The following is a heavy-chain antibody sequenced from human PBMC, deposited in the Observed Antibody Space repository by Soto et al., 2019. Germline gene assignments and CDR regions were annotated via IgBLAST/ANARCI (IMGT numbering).Heavy chain of an antibody. J-gene: IGHJ4*02. CDR1: GFTFSNYA. V-gene: IGHV3-30-3*01. CDR2: ISDDGSNK. CDR3: ARSYYDGSGTSYTLYY. D-gene: IGHD3-10*01. Sequence: QVHLVESGGGEVQPGRSLRLSCIVSGFTFSNYAMHWVRQAPGKVLEWVAVISDDGSNKYYADSVKGRFTISRDNSESAVFLQMNSLRPDDTAFYYCARSYYDGSGTSYTLYYWGQGTLVTVSS.